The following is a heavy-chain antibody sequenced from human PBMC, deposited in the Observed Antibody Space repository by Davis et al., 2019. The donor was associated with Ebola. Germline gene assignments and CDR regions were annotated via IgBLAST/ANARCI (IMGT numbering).Heavy chain of an antibody. Sequence: ASVKVSCKASGYTFTSYYMHWVRQAPGQGLEWMGIINPSGGSTSYAQKFQGRVTMTRDTSISTAYMELSSLRSDDTAVYYCARTVHDYGDYERKNFDYWGQGTLVTVSS. CDR2: INPSGGST. J-gene: IGHJ4*02. D-gene: IGHD4-17*01. CDR3: ARTVHDYGDYERKNFDY. CDR1: GYTFTSYY. V-gene: IGHV1-46*01.